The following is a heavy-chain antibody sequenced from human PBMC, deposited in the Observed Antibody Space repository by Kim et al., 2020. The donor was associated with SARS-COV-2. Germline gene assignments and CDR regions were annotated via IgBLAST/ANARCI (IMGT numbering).Heavy chain of an antibody. V-gene: IGHV3-66*01. J-gene: IGHJ6*02. CDR3: ARDRGDYSGSYGMDV. D-gene: IGHD4-17*01. Sequence: DSVKGRLTISRDNSKNTLYLQMNSLRAEDTAVYYCARDRGDYSGSYGMDVWGQGTTVTVSS.